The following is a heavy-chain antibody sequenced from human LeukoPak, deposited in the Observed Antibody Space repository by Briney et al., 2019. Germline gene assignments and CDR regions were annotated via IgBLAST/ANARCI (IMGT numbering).Heavy chain of an antibody. CDR1: GGTFSSYA. Sequence: ASVKVSCKASGGTFSSYAISWVRQAPGQGLEWMGRIIPIFGIANYAQKLQGRVTITADKSTSTAYMELSSLRSEDTAVYYCASDLGYCSGGSCYAPGDWGQGTLVTVSS. V-gene: IGHV1-69*04. D-gene: IGHD2-15*01. CDR2: IIPIFGIA. CDR3: ASDLGYCSGGSCYAPGD. J-gene: IGHJ4*02.